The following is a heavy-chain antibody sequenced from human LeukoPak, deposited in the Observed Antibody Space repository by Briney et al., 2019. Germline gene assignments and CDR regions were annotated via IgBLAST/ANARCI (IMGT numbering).Heavy chain of an antibody. Sequence: SETLSLTCAVYGGSFSGYYWSWIRQPPGKGLEWIGEINHSGSTNYNPSLKSRVTISVDTSKNQFSLKLSSVTAADTAVYYCAREGYEEGFDYWAQGTLVTVSS. CDR1: GGSFSGYY. V-gene: IGHV4-34*01. J-gene: IGHJ4*02. D-gene: IGHD5-12*01. CDR3: AREGYEEGFDY. CDR2: INHSGST.